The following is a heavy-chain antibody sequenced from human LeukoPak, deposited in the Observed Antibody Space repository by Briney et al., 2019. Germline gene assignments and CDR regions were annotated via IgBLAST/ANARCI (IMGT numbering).Heavy chain of an antibody. Sequence: GGSLRLSCAASGFTFDDYGMSWVRQAPGKGLEWVSGINWNGGRTGYADSVKGRFTISRDNDKNYLYLQTNSLRAEDTALYHCARADVDSGYEPYYYYGMDVWGQGTTVTVSS. D-gene: IGHD5-12*01. CDR3: ARADVDSGYEPYYYYGMDV. CDR1: GFTFDDYG. J-gene: IGHJ6*02. V-gene: IGHV3-20*01. CDR2: INWNGGRT.